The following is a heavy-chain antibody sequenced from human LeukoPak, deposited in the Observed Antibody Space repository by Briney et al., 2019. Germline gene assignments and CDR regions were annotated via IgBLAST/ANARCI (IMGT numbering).Heavy chain of an antibody. J-gene: IGHJ6*02. D-gene: IGHD3-10*01. CDR3: ARFAYYYGSGSYRSGSYYGMDV. CDR2: ISSSGSTI. V-gene: IGHV3-48*03. Sequence: PGGSLRLSCAASGFTFSSYEMNWVRQAPGKGLEWVSYISSSGSTIYYADSVKGRFTISRDNAKNSLYLQMNSLRAEDTAVYYCARFAYYYGSGSYRSGSYYGMDVWGQGTTVTVSS. CDR1: GFTFSSYE.